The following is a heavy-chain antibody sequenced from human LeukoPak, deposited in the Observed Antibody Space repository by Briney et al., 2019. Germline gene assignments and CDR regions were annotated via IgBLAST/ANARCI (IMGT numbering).Heavy chain of an antibody. CDR1: GGTFSSYA. CDR3: ASEYPDRFDY. Sequence: GASVKVSCKASGGTFSSYAISWVRQAPGQGLEWMGRIIPILGIANYAQKYQGRVTITADKSTSTAYMELSSLRSEDTAVYYCASEYPDRFDYWGQGTLVTVSS. J-gene: IGHJ4*02. V-gene: IGHV1-69*04. D-gene: IGHD2-2*02. CDR2: IIPILGIA.